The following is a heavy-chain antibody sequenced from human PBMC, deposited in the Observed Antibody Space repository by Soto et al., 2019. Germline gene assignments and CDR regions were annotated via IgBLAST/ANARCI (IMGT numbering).Heavy chain of an antibody. J-gene: IGHJ4*02. CDR2: ISYGGSNK. V-gene: IGHV3-30-3*01. Sequence: SRRLSYAASGFTFISYAMHWVRQAPGKGLEWVAVISYGGSNKYYSDSVKGRFTISRDNSKNTLYLQMNSLRAQDTAVYYCARGRWWIQRSVPPDXWGQGTLVTASX. D-gene: IGHD5-18*01. CDR3: ARGRWWIQRSVPPDX. CDR1: GFTFISYA.